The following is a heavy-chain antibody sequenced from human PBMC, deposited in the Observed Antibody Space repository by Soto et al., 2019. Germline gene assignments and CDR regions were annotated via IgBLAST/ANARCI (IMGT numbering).Heavy chain of an antibody. D-gene: IGHD2-2*01. Sequence: QVQLQQWGAGLLKPSETLSLTCAVYGGSFSGYYWSWIRQPPGKGLEWIGEINHSGSTNYNPSLKSRVTISVDTSKNQFSLKLSSVTAAATAVYYCARSLGYCSSTSCYVDGSSSGYFQHWGQGTLVTVSS. J-gene: IGHJ1*01. CDR1: GGSFSGYY. CDR2: INHSGST. CDR3: ARSLGYCSSTSCYVDGSSSGYFQH. V-gene: IGHV4-34*01.